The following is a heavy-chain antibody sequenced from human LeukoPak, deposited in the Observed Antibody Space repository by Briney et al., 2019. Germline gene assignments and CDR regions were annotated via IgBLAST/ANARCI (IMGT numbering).Heavy chain of an antibody. Sequence: ASVTVSCKASGYTFTSYDINWVRQATGQGLEWMGWMNPNSGNTGYAQKFQGRVTMTRNTSISTAYMELSSLRSEDTAVYYCARSGHSSSWYYYYYYGMDVWGQGTTVTVSS. V-gene: IGHV1-8*01. D-gene: IGHD6-13*01. CDR1: GYTFTSYD. CDR3: ARSGHSSSWYYYYYYGMDV. CDR2: MNPNSGNT. J-gene: IGHJ6*02.